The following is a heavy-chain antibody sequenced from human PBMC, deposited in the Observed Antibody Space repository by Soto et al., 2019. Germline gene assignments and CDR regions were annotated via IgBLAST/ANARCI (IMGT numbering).Heavy chain of an antibody. CDR1: GFTFGNYW. J-gene: IGHJ5*02. Sequence: GGSLRLSCVASGFTFGNYWMSWVRQAPGKGLEWVANIKEDGSDKYYVDSVKGRFTISRDNAKNSLYLQMNSLRAEDTAVYYWARFKFRGWNTGCFDPWGQGTRVTVSS. V-gene: IGHV3-7*05. D-gene: IGHD6-19*01. CDR2: IKEDGSDK. CDR3: ARFKFRGWNTGCFDP.